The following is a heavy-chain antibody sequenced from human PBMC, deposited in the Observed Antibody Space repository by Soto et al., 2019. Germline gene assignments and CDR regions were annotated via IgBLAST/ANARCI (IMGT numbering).Heavy chain of an antibody. J-gene: IGHJ6*04. CDR2: ISWNSGRI. V-gene: IGHV3-9*01. D-gene: IGHD4-17*01. CDR1: GFSFDDYA. CDR3: AKPYGDRAFGV. Sequence: EVQLVESGGGLVQPGRSLRLSCAASGFSFDDYAMHWVRQVPGKGLEWVSGISWNSGRIAYADSVKGRFTNTRDNAKNSLYLQMNSLRAEDTALYYCAKPYGDRAFGVWGKGSTVTVSS.